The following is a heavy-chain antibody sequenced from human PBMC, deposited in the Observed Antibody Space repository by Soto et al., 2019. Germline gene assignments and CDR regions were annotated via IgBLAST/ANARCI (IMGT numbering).Heavy chain of an antibody. D-gene: IGHD2-21*02. Sequence: QVQLVQSGAEVKKPGASVKVSCKASGYTFTDYFIHWVRQAPGQGLEWMGWINPKSGGTNYAPNFQGRVTMTRDTYTSTAYRDRTWLRFDDTAVHYCARSRRSPAIQDDHWCQGNLVNVSS. CDR3: ARSRRSPAIQDDH. CDR1: GYTFTDYF. J-gene: IGHJ4*02. V-gene: IGHV1-2*02. CDR2: INPKSGGT.